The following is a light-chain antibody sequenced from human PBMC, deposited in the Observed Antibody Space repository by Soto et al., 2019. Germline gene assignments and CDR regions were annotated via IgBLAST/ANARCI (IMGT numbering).Light chain of an antibody. J-gene: IGKJ1*01. Sequence: ETVMTQSPATLSVSPGEGATLSCRASQSVGSSLAWYQHKPGQAPRLLIYGATTRATGIPARFSGSGSGTDFTLTISRLEPEDFAVYYCQQYGRSSWTFGQGTKVDIK. CDR1: QSVGSS. CDR2: GAT. CDR3: QQYGRSSWT. V-gene: IGKV3-15*01.